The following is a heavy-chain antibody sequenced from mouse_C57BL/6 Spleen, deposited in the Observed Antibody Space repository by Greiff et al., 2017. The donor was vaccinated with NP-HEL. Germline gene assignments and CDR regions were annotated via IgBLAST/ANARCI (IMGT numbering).Heavy chain of an antibody. V-gene: IGHV1-55*01. Sequence: QVQLQQPGAELVKPGASVKMSCKASGYTFTSYWITWVKQRPGQGLEWIGDIYPGSGSTNYNEKFKSKATLTVDTSSSTAYMQLSSLTSEDSAVYYCAREGYDYDGGFAYWGQGTLVTVSA. CDR1: GYTFTSYW. J-gene: IGHJ3*01. CDR2: IYPGSGST. CDR3: AREGYDYDGGFAY. D-gene: IGHD2-4*01.